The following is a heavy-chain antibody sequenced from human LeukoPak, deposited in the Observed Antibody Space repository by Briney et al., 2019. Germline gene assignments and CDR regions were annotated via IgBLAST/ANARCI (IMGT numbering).Heavy chain of an antibody. Sequence: EPSETLSLTCAVYGGSFSGYYWSWIRQPPGKGLEWIGEIYHSGSTNYNPSLKSRVTISVDKSKNQFSLKLSSVTAADTAVYYCARSIYNWNDGLFDYWGQGTLVTVSS. CDR3: ARSIYNWNDGLFDY. CDR2: IYHSGST. V-gene: IGHV4-34*01. CDR1: GGSFSGYY. J-gene: IGHJ4*02. D-gene: IGHD1-20*01.